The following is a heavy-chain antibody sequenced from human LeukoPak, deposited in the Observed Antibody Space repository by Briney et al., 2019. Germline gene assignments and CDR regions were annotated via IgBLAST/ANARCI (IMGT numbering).Heavy chain of an antibody. Sequence: GGSLRLSCAASGFTFSSYAMTWVRQAPGKGLEWVSAISGSGGSTYYADSVKGRFTISRDNSKNTLYLQMNSLRAEDTAVYYCAKAVQSSSWYSLDYWGQGTLVTVSS. CDR3: AKAVQSSSWYSLDY. V-gene: IGHV3-23*01. CDR2: ISGSGGST. CDR1: GFTFSSYA. J-gene: IGHJ4*02. D-gene: IGHD6-13*01.